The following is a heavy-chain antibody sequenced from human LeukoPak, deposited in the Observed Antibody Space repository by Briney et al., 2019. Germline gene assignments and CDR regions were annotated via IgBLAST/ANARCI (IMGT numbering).Heavy chain of an antibody. D-gene: IGHD6-13*01. CDR2: IYYSGST. CDR3: ARGDLGIAATIDYYYYMDV. Sequence: SETLSLTCTVSGGSISSYYWSWIRQPPGKGLEWIGYIYYSGSTNYNPSLKSRVTISVDTSKNQFSLKLSSVTAADTAVYYCARGDLGIAATIDYYYYMDVWGKGTTVTVSS. V-gene: IGHV4-59*01. CDR1: GGSISSYY. J-gene: IGHJ6*03.